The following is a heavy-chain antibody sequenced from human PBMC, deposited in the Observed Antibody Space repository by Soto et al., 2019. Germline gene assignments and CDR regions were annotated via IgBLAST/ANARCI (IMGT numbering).Heavy chain of an antibody. CDR1: GGSISSGGYY. CDR3: ARRLIAAAVTAWFDP. D-gene: IGHD6-13*01. Sequence: PSETLSLTCTVSGGSISSGGYYWSWIRQHPGKGLEWIGYIYYSGSTYYNPSLKSRVTISVDTSKNQFSLKLSSVTAADTAVYYCARRLIAAAVTAWFDPWGQGTLVTVS. V-gene: IGHV4-31*03. J-gene: IGHJ5*02. CDR2: IYYSGST.